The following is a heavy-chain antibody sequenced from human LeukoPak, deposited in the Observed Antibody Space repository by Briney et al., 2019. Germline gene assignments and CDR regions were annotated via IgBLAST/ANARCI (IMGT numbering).Heavy chain of an antibody. CDR3: ARREAKTPNYFDY. V-gene: IGHV4-59*08. CDR1: GDSISSYY. CDR2: IYYSGNT. J-gene: IGHJ4*02. Sequence: SETLSLTCTVSGDSISSYYWTRIRQPPGKGLEWIGYIYYSGNTNYNPSLKSRVTISLDTSKNQFSLKLTSVTAADTAMYYCARREAKTPNYFDYWGQGALVTVSS.